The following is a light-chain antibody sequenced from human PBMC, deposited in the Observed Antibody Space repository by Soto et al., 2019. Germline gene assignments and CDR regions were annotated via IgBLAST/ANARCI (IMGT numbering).Light chain of an antibody. CDR1: QSISIY. CDR2: AAS. Sequence: IWMTQSPSLLSASTGDRVTISCRATQSISIYLNWYHQKPGKAPKLLIYAASSLQSGVPSRFSGSGSGTDFTLTISSLQPEDFATYYCQQANSFPPFAFGGGTKVDIK. J-gene: IGKJ4*01. CDR3: QQANSFPPFA. V-gene: IGKV1-39*01.